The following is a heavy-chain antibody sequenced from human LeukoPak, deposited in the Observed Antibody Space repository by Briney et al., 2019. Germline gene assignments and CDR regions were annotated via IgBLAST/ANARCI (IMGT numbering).Heavy chain of an antibody. CDR3: AKDIRAARLNGYFDY. J-gene: IGHJ4*02. CDR1: GFTFDDYA. Sequence: GRSLRLSCAASGFTFDDYAMHWVRHAPGKGLEWVSGISWNSGSIGYADSVKGRFTISRDNAKNSLYLQMNSLRAEDTALYYCAKDIRAARLNGYFDYWGQGTLVTVSS. CDR2: ISWNSGSI. D-gene: IGHD6-6*01. V-gene: IGHV3-9*01.